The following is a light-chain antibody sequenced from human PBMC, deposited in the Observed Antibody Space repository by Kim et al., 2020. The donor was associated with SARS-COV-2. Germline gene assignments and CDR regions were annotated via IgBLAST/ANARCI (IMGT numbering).Light chain of an antibody. V-gene: IGKV3D-15*01. CDR2: GAS. Sequence: EIVMTQSPATLSVSPGERATLSCRASQSVSSYLAWYQQKPGQAPRLLIYGASTRATGIPARFSGSGSGTEFTLTISSLQSEDFAVYYCQQYSNWPQYTFGQGTKLEI. CDR3: QQYSNWPQYT. CDR1: QSVSSY. J-gene: IGKJ2*01.